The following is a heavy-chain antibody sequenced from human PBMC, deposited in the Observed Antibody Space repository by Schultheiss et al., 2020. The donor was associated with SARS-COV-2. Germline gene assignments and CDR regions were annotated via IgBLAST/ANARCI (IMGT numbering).Heavy chain of an antibody. CDR2: IYPGDSDT. CDR3: ARRGGSAMGLCYYYYGMDD. D-gene: IGHD6-25*01. CDR1: GYSFTSYW. V-gene: IGHV5-51*01. J-gene: IGHJ6*02. Sequence: ESLKISCKGSGYSFTSYWIGWVRQMPGKGLEWMGIIYPGDSDTRYSTSFQGQVTISADKSISTAYLQWSSLKASDTAMYYCARRGGSAMGLCYYYYGMDDWGQATTGTVAS.